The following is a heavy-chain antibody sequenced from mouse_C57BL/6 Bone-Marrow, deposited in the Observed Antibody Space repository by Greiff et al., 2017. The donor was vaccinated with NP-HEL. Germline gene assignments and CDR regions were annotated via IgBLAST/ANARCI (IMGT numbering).Heavy chain of an antibody. V-gene: IGHV1-5*01. Sequence: VQLKESGTVLARPGASVKMSCKTSGYTFTSYWMHWVKQRPGQGLEWIGAIYPGNSDTSYNQKFKGKAKLTAVTSASIAYMELSSLTNEDSAVYYCTYGNYYYAMDYWGQGTSVTVSS. D-gene: IGHD2-1*01. J-gene: IGHJ4*01. CDR3: TYGNYYYAMDY. CDR1: GYTFTSYW. CDR2: IYPGNSDT.